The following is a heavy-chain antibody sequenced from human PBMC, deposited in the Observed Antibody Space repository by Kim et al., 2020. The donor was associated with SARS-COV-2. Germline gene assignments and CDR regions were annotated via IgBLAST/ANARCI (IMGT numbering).Heavy chain of an antibody. D-gene: IGHD3-10*01. V-gene: IGHV4-59*01. J-gene: IGHJ4*02. CDR3: ARGAPVLWFGESFDY. Sequence: SETLSLTCTVSGGSISSYYWSWIRQPPGKGLEWIGYIYYSGSTNYNPSLKSRVTISVDTSKNQFSLKLSSVTAADTAVYYCARGAPVLWFGESFDYWGQGTLVTVSS. CDR2: IYYSGST. CDR1: GGSISSYY.